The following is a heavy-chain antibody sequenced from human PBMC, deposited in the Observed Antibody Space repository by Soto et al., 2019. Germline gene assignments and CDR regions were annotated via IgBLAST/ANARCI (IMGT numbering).Heavy chain of an antibody. CDR1: SGSISSGDYY. CDR2: IYYSGST. D-gene: IGHD2-2*01. Sequence: SETLSLTCTVSSGSISSGDYYWSWIRQPPGKGLEWIGYIYYSGSTYYNPSLKSRVTISVDTSKNQFSLKLSSVTAADTAVYYCARGEYQLLGGMDVWGQGTTVTVSS. V-gene: IGHV4-30-4*01. J-gene: IGHJ6*02. CDR3: ARGEYQLLGGMDV.